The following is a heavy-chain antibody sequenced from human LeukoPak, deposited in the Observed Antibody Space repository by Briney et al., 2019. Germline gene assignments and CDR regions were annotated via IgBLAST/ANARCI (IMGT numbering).Heavy chain of an antibody. J-gene: IGHJ4*02. CDR2: ISSDGGNT. D-gene: IGHD1-26*01. CDR1: GFTFSTYA. Sequence: GGSLRLSCAASGFTFSTYAMHWVRQAPGKGPEYISSISSDGGNTYYADSVKGRFTISRDNSKNTLYLQMGRLRAEDMAVYYCARSNNIVGATYFDYWGQGTLVTVSS. CDR3: ARSNNIVGATYFDY. V-gene: IGHV3-64*02.